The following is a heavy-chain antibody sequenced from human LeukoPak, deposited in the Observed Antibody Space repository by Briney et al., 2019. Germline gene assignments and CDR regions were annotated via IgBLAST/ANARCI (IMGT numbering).Heavy chain of an antibody. Sequence: SETLSLTCTVSGGSISSSSYYWGWIRQPPGKGLEWIGNTYYSGSTFYNPPLKSRVTISVDTSKNQFSLKLSSVTAADTAVYYCARQGVAGMIVGGDGYWGQGTLVTVSS. D-gene: IGHD3-22*01. V-gene: IGHV4-39*01. CDR1: GGSISSSSYY. CDR2: TYYSGST. J-gene: IGHJ4*02. CDR3: ARQGVAGMIVGGDGY.